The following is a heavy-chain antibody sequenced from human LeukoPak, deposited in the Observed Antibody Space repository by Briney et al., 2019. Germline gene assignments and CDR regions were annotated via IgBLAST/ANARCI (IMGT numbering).Heavy chain of an antibody. J-gene: IGHJ6*03. Sequence: ASVKVSCKASGGTFSSYAISWVRQAPGQGLEWMGGIIPIFGTVNYAQKFQGRVTITADKSTSTAYMELSSLRSEDTAVYFCARSLFRFLEWSYRSYYYYYMDVWGKGTTVTVSS. CDR1: GGTFSSYA. CDR2: IIPIFGTV. V-gene: IGHV1-69*06. D-gene: IGHD3-3*01. CDR3: ARSLFRFLEWSYRSYYYYYMDV.